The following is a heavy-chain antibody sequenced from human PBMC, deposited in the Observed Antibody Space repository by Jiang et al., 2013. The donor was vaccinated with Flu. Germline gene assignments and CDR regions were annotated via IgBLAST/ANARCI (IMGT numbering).Heavy chain of an antibody. CDR2: IYYSGST. V-gene: IGHV4-39*01. CDR1: GGSISSSSYY. CDR3: ARNDLPGHTAMEPGFDY. D-gene: IGHD5-18*01. J-gene: IGHJ4*02. Sequence: LLKPSETLSLTCTVSGGSISSSSYYWGWIRQPPGKGLEWIGSIYYSGSTYYNPSLKSRVTISVDTSKNQFSLKLSSVTAADTAVYYCARNDLPGHTAMEPGFDYWGQGTLVTVSS.